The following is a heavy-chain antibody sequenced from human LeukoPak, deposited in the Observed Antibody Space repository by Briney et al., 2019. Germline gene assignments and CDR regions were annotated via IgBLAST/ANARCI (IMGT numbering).Heavy chain of an antibody. CDR3: ARGLAGGYNWNDIPAFDI. V-gene: IGHV3-7*03. J-gene: IGHJ3*02. CDR1: GFTFSSHW. CDR2: IKQDGSAR. D-gene: IGHD1-1*01. Sequence: GGSLRLSCAASGFTFSSHWMSSARQDPGKGLEWLPDIKQDGSARSCVDSVKGRFTISRDNAKNSLYLQMNSLRAEDAAVYYCARGLAGGYNWNDIPAFDIWGQGTMVTVSS.